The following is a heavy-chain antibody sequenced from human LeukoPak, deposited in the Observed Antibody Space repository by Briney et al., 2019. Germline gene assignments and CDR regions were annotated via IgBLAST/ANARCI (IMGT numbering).Heavy chain of an antibody. CDR3: ARVDDLDAFDT. V-gene: IGHV3-30*04. CDR2: IADDGSNK. Sequence: GGSLRLSCAASGFTFSSYAMHWVRQAPGKGLDWVAVIADDGSNKYYAGSVKGRFTISRDNSNNTLFLQMNSLGAEDTAVYYCARVDDLDAFDTWGQGTMVTVSS. CDR1: GFTFSSYA. J-gene: IGHJ3*02. D-gene: IGHD2-2*03.